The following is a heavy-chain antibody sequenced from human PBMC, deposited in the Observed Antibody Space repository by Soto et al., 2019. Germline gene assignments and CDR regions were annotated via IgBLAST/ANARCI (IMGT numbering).Heavy chain of an antibody. CDR3: ARHNGPLYVGYYYDMDV. CDR1: GGSISSSSYY. Sequence: QLQLQESGPGLVKPSETLSLTCTVSGGSISSSSYYWGWIRQPPGKGLEWIGSIYYSGYTYYNPSHTSPVTISVDTSKNQFSLKLSSVTAADTAVYYCARHNGPLYVGYYYDMDVWGQGTTVTVSS. V-gene: IGHV4-39*01. J-gene: IGHJ6*02. D-gene: IGHD3-16*01. CDR2: IYYSGYT.